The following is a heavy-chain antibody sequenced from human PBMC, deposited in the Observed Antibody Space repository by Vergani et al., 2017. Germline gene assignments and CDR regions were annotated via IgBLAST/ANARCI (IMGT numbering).Heavy chain of an antibody. CDR2: INWNGGTT. J-gene: IGHJ6*03. V-gene: IGHV3-20*04. CDR1: GVSVTDYN. CDR3: AKGTVSSFGDYYYYYMDV. Sequence: EVQLVESGPGLVKPSETLSLTCHVFGVSVTDYNCNWIRQAPGRGLEWVSGINWNGGTTGYADSVKGRFTISRDNSKNTLYLQMNSLRAEDTAVYYCAKGTVSSFGDYYYYYMDVWGKGTTVTVSS. D-gene: IGHD3-16*01.